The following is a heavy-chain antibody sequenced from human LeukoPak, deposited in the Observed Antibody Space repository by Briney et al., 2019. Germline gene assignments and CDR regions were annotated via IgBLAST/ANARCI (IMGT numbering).Heavy chain of an antibody. CDR3: ARFTDYYGSGSHDY. V-gene: IGHV4-59*10. CDR2: IYTSGST. J-gene: IGHJ4*02. D-gene: IGHD3-10*01. CDR1: GGSFSGYY. Sequence: SETLSLTCAVYGGSFSGYYWSWIRQPAGKGLEWIGRIYTSGSTNYNPSLKSRVTISVDTSKNQFSLKLSSVTAADTAVYYCARFTDYYGSGSHDYWGQGTLVTVSS.